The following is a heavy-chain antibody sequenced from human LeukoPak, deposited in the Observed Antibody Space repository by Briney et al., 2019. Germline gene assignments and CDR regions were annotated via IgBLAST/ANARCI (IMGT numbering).Heavy chain of an antibody. J-gene: IGHJ3*02. V-gene: IGHV4-59*11. CDR1: DDSFSSHY. Sequence: PSETLSLTCAASDDSFSSHYWNWIRQPPGKGLEWIGYISYVGSTNYNPSLKSRVTISIDTSKNQFSLKLSSVTAADTAVYYCASQPSPDAFDIWGQGTMVTVSS. CDR2: ISYVGST. CDR3: ASQPSPDAFDI.